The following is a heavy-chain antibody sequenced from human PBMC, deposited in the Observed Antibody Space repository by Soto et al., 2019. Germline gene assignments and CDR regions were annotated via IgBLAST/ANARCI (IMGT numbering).Heavy chain of an antibody. D-gene: IGHD5-18*01. V-gene: IGHV3-72*01. J-gene: IGHJ6*03. CDR2: TRSKANSYTT. CDR1: GFTFSDHY. Sequence: EVQLVESGGGLVQPGGSLRLSCAASGFTFSDHYMDWVRQAPGKGLEWVGRTRSKANSYTTEYAASVKGRFTISRDDSKNSLYLQMNSLKTEDTAVYYCARAPTAYYYYYMDVWGKGTTVTVSS. CDR3: ARAPTAYYYYYMDV.